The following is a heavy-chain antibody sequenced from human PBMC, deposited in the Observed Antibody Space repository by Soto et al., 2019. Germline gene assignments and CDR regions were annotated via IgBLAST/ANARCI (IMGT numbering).Heavy chain of an antibody. J-gene: IGHJ5*02. CDR1: GDSISSGGHF. CDR3: VRDVAAVGTDWFDP. V-gene: IGHV4-31*01. Sequence: SETLSLTCTVSGDSISSGGHFWTWIRQHPGKGLEWIGYIYHSGTTYYNPSLKSQVTISIDTSQNQFSLKLTSVTAADTAVYYCVRDVAAVGTDWFDPWGQGTLVTVSS. D-gene: IGHD6-13*01. CDR2: IYHSGTT.